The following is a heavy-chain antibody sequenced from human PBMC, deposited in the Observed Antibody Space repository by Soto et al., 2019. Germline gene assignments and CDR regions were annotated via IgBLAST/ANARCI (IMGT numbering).Heavy chain of an antibody. Sequence: QVQLVQSGAEMKKPESSVNVSCKASGGSISNYGVSWVLQAPGQGLEWMGLIIPIFGTTSYAQKFQSRVTIAADKPTSTAYMELTSLRFEDTAVYYCARDRSTGGFDSWGQGPLVIVSS. D-gene: IGHD7-27*01. J-gene: IGHJ4*02. CDR1: GGSISNYG. V-gene: IGHV1-69*06. CDR3: ARDRSTGGFDS. CDR2: IIPIFGTT.